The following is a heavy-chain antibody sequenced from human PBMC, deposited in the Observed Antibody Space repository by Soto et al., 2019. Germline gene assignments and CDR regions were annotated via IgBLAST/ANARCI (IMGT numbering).Heavy chain of an antibody. CDR1: GGTFSSET. V-gene: IGHV1-69*13. CDR3: ATLVPAPIKLFPRLGWFDP. D-gene: IGHD2-2*02. CDR2: IIPITDTA. Sequence: ASVKVSCKASGGTFSSETITWVRQAPGQGLEWMGGIIPITDTANYAQNFQGRVTITADESTSTVYMELSSLRSEDTAVYYCATLVPAPIKLFPRLGWFDPWGQGTLVTVSS. J-gene: IGHJ5*02.